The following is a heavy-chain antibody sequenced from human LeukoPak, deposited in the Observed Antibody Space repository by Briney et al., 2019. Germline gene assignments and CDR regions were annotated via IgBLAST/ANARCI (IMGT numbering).Heavy chain of an antibody. V-gene: IGHV3-30*18. D-gene: IGHD2-21*01. Sequence: GGSLRLSCVVSGFTFSSYGMHWVRQAPGKGLEWVAVISHDGSNKYHADSWKGRFTISRDNSKNPLYLQMNSLRVEDTAVYYCAKGGIPDDPWGQGTLVTVSS. J-gene: IGHJ5*02. CDR3: AKGGIPDDP. CDR1: GFTFSSYG. CDR2: ISHDGSNK.